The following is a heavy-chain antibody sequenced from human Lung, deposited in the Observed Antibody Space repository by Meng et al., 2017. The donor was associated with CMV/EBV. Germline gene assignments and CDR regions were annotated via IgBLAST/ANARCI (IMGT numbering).Heavy chain of an antibody. D-gene: IGHD3-22*01. V-gene: IGHV1-2*02. Sequence: ASVKVSXKASGYTFSGYYMHWVRQAPGQGLEWMGWINPNSGDTNYPQKFQGRVTMTMDTSISTAHMELSRLRSDDTAMYYCARGPIIMIEVAPYGMDVWGQGTTVTVSS. CDR2: INPNSGDT. CDR3: ARGPIIMIEVAPYGMDV. J-gene: IGHJ6*02. CDR1: GYTFSGYY.